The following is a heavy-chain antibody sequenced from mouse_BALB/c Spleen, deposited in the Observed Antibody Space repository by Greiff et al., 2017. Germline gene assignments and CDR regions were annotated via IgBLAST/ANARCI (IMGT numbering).Heavy chain of an antibody. Sequence: EVKLMESGPGLVKPSQSLSLTCSVTGYSITSCYYWNWIRQFPGNKLEWMGYISYDGSNNYNPTLKNRISITLDTSKNQFFLKLNSVTTEDTATYYCAREDYRYWYFDVWGAGTTVTVSS. J-gene: IGHJ1*01. D-gene: IGHD2-14*01. CDR1: GYSITSCYY. CDR3: AREDYRYWYFDV. V-gene: IGHV3-6*02. CDR2: ISYDGSN.